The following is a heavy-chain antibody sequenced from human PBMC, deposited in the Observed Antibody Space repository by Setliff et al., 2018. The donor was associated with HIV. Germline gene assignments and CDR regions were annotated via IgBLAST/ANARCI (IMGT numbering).Heavy chain of an antibody. Sequence: PSETLSLTCTVSGASISSYSWSWIRQSPGKRLEWIGYIHSYGSTDYNPSLESRVTISVHTSKNQLSLKLRSVAAADTAVYYCARGGYRDGYDYWGQGTLVTVSS. D-gene: IGHD5-18*01. J-gene: IGHJ4*02. CDR3: ARGGYRDGYDY. V-gene: IGHV4-59*01. CDR2: IHSYGST. CDR1: GASISSYS.